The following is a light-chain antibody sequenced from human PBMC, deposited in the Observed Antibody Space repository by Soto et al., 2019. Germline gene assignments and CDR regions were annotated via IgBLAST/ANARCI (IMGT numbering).Light chain of an antibody. CDR2: DVS. Sequence: EVVLAQPPDTLTLPPGARATLSCRASQSVGTFLNWYQHKPGQAPRLLIYDVSKRATGIPARFGGSGSGTDFTLTIRKLEPEDFAVYYCQLRATWPPSVTLGGGT. CDR3: QLRATWPPSVT. V-gene: IGKV3-11*01. J-gene: IGKJ4*01. CDR1: QSVGTF.